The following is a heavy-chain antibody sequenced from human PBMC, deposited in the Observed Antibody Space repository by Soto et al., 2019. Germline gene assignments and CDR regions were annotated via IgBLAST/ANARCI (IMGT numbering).Heavy chain of an antibody. J-gene: IGHJ4*02. Sequence: SVKRSRKAFGWGLSIYVISRLRMTHGQGLEWMGGIIPIFGTANYAQKFQGRVTITADESTSTAYMELSSLRSEDTAVYYCARGRRVAVAGTFDYWGQGTLVTVSS. V-gene: IGHV1-69*13. CDR3: ARGRRVAVAGTFDY. CDR1: GWGLSIYV. D-gene: IGHD6-19*01. CDR2: IIPIFGTA.